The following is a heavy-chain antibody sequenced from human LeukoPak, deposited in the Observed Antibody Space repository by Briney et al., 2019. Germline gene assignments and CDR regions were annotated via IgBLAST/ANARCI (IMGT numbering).Heavy chain of an antibody. CDR1: GYTFTGYY. CDR3: ARVVVGIVVVPAAIDSSGYRWFDP. D-gene: IGHD2-2*02. V-gene: IGHV1-2*02. J-gene: IGHJ5*02. Sequence: GASVKVSCKASGYTFTGYYMHCVRQAPGQGLEWMGWINPNSGGTNYAQKFQGGVTMTRDTSISTAYMELSRLRSDDTAVYYCARVVVGIVVVPAAIDSSGYRWFDPWGQGTLVTVSS. CDR2: INPNSGGT.